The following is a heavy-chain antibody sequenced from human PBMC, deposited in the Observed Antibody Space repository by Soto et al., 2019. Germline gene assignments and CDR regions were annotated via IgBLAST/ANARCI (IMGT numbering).Heavy chain of an antibody. CDR2: IYRDENT. Sequence: SETLSLTCAVYGGSFSGYYWSWIRQPPGKGLEWIGEIYRDENTNYNWSLRSRVTISADKSKNQFSLNLSSVTAADTAMYYCAGRESSGGPIWGQGTMVTVSS. CDR1: GGSFSGYY. CDR3: AGRESSGGPI. J-gene: IGHJ3*02. V-gene: IGHV4-34*01. D-gene: IGHD2-15*01.